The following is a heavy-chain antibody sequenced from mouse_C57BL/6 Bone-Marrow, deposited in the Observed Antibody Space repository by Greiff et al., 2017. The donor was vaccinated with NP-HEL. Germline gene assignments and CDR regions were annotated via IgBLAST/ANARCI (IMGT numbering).Heavy chain of an antibody. CDR1: GYTFSSYW. D-gene: IGHD6-1*01. J-gene: IGHJ2*01. CDR2: IDPSDSYT. Sequence: VQLQQPGAELVRPGPSVKLSCKASGYTFSSYWMHWVKQRPGQGLEWIGVIDPSDSYTNYNQKFKGKATLTVDTSSSTAYMQLSSLTSEDSAVYYCARPLMYYFDYWGQGTTLTVSS. V-gene: IGHV1-59*01. CDR3: ARPLMYYFDY.